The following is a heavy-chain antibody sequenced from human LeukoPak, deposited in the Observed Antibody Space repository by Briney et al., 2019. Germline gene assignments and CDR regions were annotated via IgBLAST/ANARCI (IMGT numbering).Heavy chain of an antibody. V-gene: IGHV4-31*03. CDR2: IYYSGST. CDR1: GGSISSGGYY. CDR3: ARVENVIYYDSRAGAFDI. D-gene: IGHD3-22*01. J-gene: IGHJ3*02. Sequence: SETLSLTCTVSGGSISSGGYYWSRIRQHLGKGLEWIGYIYYSGSTYYNPSLKSRVTISVDTPKNQFSLKLSSVTAADTAVYYCARVENVIYYDSRAGAFDIWGQGTMVTVSS.